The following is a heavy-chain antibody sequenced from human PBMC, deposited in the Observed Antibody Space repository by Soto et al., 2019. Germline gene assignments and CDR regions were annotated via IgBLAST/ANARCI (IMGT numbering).Heavy chain of an antibody. V-gene: IGHV4-4*02. D-gene: IGHD3-3*01. Sequence: QVQLQESGPGLVKPSGTLSLTCAVSGGSISSSNWCSWGRQPPGEGLEGIGEIYHSGSSNYNPSLKRRVTISVAEAKYKFYLKLSSVTAADTAVDYYARAPPFYCSWASVWSGAFQIWGQGTMVTVSS. CDR1: GGSISSSNW. CDR2: IYHSGSS. J-gene: IGHJ3*02. CDR3: ARAPPFYCSWASVWSGAFQI.